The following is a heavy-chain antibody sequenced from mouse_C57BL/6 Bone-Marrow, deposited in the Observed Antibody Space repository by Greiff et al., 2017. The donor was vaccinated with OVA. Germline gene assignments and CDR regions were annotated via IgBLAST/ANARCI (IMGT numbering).Heavy chain of an antibody. D-gene: IGHD3-2*02. CDR1: GYTFTDYE. CDR3: TRLDSSGSFAY. J-gene: IGHJ3*01. Sequence: VKLVESGAELVRPGASVKLSCKASGYTFTDYEMRCVKQTPLHGLEWIGAIDPETCGTAYNQKFKGKATLTADKSSSTAYMELRSLTSEDSAVYYCTRLDSSGSFAYWGQGTLVTVSA. CDR2: IDPETCGT. V-gene: IGHV1-23*01.